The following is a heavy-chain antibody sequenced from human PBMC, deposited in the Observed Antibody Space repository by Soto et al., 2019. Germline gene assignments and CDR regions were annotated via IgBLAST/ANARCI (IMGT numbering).Heavy chain of an antibody. V-gene: IGHV1-8*01. CDR2: MNPNSGNT. CDR1: GYTFTSYD. D-gene: IGHD3-22*01. Sequence: QVQLVQSGAEVKKPGASVKVSCKASGYTFTSYDINWVRQATGQGLEWMGWMNPNSGNTGYAQKFQGRVTMTRNTSISTAYMELSSLRSEDTAVYYCARRAYYYDSSGYYPKYYFDYWGQGTLVTVSS. CDR3: ARRAYYYDSSGYYPKYYFDY. J-gene: IGHJ4*02.